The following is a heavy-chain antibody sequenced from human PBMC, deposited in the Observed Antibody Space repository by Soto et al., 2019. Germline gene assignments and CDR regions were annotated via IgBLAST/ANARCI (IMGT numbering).Heavy chain of an antibody. CDR3: AGRSYCGGDCYYFDL. Sequence: SETLSLTCTVAGGSISSGGYYWSWIRQHPGKGLEWIGYIYYSGSTYYNPSLKSRVTISVDTSKNQFSLKLSSVTAADTAVYYCAGRSYCGGDCYYFDLWGRGTLVTVSS. V-gene: IGHV4-31*03. CDR1: GGSISSGGYY. D-gene: IGHD2-21*02. CDR2: IYYSGST. J-gene: IGHJ2*01.